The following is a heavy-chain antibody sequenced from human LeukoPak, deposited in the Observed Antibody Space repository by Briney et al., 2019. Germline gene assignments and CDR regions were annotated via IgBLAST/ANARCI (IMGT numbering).Heavy chain of an antibody. CDR3: ARAVAGTTDY. Sequence: ASVKVSCKASGYTFTSYGISWVRQAPGQGLEWMGWINPNSGGTNYAQKFQGRVTMTRDTSISTAYMELSRLRSDDTAVYYCARAVAGTTDYWGQGTLVTVSS. CDR1: GYTFTSYG. CDR2: INPNSGGT. J-gene: IGHJ4*02. D-gene: IGHD6-19*01. V-gene: IGHV1-2*02.